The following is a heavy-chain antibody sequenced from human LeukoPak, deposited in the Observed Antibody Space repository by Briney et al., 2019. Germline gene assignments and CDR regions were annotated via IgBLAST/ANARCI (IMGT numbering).Heavy chain of an antibody. D-gene: IGHD3-10*01. CDR2: ISYDGSNK. V-gene: IGHV3-30*18. CDR3: AKDRMVRGVTEPDY. Sequence: GGSLGLSCAASGFTFSSYGMHWVRQAPGKGLEWVAVISYDGSNKYYADSVKGRFTISRDNSKNTLYLQMNSLRAEDTAVYYCAKDRMVRGVTEPDYWGRGTLVTVSS. CDR1: GFTFSSYG. J-gene: IGHJ4*02.